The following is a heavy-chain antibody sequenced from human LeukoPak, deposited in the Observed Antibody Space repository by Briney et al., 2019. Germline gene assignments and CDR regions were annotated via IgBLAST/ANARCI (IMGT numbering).Heavy chain of an antibody. V-gene: IGHV1-2*02. CDR3: ARDKGYYYMDV. CDR2: INPNSGGT. J-gene: IGHJ6*03. CDR1: GGTFSSYA. Sequence: ASVKVSCKASGGTFSSYAISWVRQAPGQGLEWMGWINPNSGGTNYAQKFQGRVTMTRDTSISTAYMELSRLRSDDTAVYYCARDKGYYYMDVWGKGTTVTVSS.